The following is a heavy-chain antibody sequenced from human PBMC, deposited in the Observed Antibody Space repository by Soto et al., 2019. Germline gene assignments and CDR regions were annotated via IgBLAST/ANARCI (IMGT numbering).Heavy chain of an antibody. Sequence: PGESLKISCKGSGYSFTSYWISWVRQMPGKGLEWLGRIDPSDSYTNYSPSFQGHVTISADKSISTAYLQWSSLKASDTAIYYCARQHPLDSSAWYNWGQGTLVTAPQ. CDR1: GYSFTSYW. V-gene: IGHV5-10-1*01. CDR2: IDPSDSYT. J-gene: IGHJ4*02. D-gene: IGHD6-19*01. CDR3: ARQHPLDSSAWYN.